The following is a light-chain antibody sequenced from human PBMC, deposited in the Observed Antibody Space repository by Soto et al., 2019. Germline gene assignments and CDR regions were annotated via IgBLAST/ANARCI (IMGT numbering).Light chain of an antibody. CDR3: QSAHSSGTYDVV. CDR2: KDN. Sequence: SYELTQPPSVSVSPGQTARITCSGDALPKQYAYWYQQKPGQAPVLVIYKDNERPSGIPERFSGSSSGTTVTLTISGVQAEDEADYYCQSAHSSGTYDVVFGGGTKLTVL. J-gene: IGLJ2*01. CDR1: ALPKQY. V-gene: IGLV3-25*03.